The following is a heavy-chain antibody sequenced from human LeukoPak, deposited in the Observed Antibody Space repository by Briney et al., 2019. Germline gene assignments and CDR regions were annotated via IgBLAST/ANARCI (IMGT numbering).Heavy chain of an antibody. CDR3: ARVGRLLWFGELSKNWFDP. J-gene: IGHJ5*02. Sequence: SETLSLTCTVSGGSISSYYWSWIRQPPGKGLEWIGYIYYSGSTNYNPSLKSRVTISVDTSKNQFSLKLSSVTAADTAVYYCARVGRLLWFGELSKNWFDPWGQGTLVTVSS. V-gene: IGHV4-59*01. CDR1: GGSISSYY. D-gene: IGHD3-10*01. CDR2: IYYSGST.